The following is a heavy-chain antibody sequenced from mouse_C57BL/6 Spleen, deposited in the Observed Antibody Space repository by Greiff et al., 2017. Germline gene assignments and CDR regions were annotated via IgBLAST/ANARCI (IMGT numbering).Heavy chain of an antibody. CDR3: ARRTTDWYFDV. J-gene: IGHJ1*03. D-gene: IGHD1-1*01. Sequence: QVQLQQSGAELVKPGASVKLSCKASGYTFTSYWMHWVKQRPGQGLEWIGMIHPNSGSTNYNEKFKSKATLTVDKSSSTAYRQLSSLTSEDSAVYYCARRTTDWYFDVWGTGTTGTVSS. CDR1: GYTFTSYW. CDR2: IHPNSGST. V-gene: IGHV1-64*01.